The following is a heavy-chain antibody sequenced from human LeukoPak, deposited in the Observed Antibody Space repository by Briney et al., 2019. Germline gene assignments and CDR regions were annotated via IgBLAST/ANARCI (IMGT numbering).Heavy chain of an antibody. D-gene: IGHD2-15*01. J-gene: IGHJ4*02. CDR2: INPSGGST. V-gene: IGHV1-46*01. CDR1: GYTFTSYY. CDR3: ATDGKSGSCFN. Sequence: ASVKVSCKASGYTFTSYYMHWVRQAPGQGLEWMGIINPSGGSTSYAQKFQGRVTMTRDMSTSTDYMELSSLRSEDTAVYYCATDGKSGSCFNWGQGTLVTVSS.